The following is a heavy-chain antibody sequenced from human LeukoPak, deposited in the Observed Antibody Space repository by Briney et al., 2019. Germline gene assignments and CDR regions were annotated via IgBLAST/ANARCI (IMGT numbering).Heavy chain of an antibody. J-gene: IGHJ4*02. CDR1: GGTFSSYA. D-gene: IGHD1-7*01. CDR3: AREGRVELYNWKYDGCGH. Sequence: ASVKVSCKASGGTFSSYAISWVRQAPGQGLEWMGRIIPILGIANYAQKFQGRVTITADKSTSTAYMELSSLRSDDTAVYYCAREGRVELYNWKYDGCGHWGQGTLVTVSS. V-gene: IGHV1-69*04. CDR2: IIPILGIA.